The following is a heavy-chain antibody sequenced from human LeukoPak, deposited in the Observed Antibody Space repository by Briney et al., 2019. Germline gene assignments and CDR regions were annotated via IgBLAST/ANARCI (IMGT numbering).Heavy chain of an antibody. CDR3: AKDKEGTVADYFDC. Sequence: GGSLRLSCAASGFTFSSYAMTWVRQAPGKGLERVSEISGSGDTTYYADSVKGRFTISRDNSKNTLYLQMNSLRAEDTALYYCAKDKEGTVADYFDCWGRGTLVTVSS. D-gene: IGHD3/OR15-3a*01. J-gene: IGHJ4*02. CDR1: GFTFSSYA. V-gene: IGHV3-23*01. CDR2: ISGSGDTT.